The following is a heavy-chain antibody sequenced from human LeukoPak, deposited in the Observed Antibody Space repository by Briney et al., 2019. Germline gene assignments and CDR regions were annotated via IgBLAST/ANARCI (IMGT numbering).Heavy chain of an antibody. J-gene: IGHJ4*02. CDR2: FDPEDGET. V-gene: IGHV1-24*01. D-gene: IGHD6-19*01. Sequence: ASVKVSCKVSGYTLTELSMHWVRQAPGNGLEWMGGFDPEDGETIYAQKFQGRVAMTEDTSTDTAYMELSSLRSEDTAVYYCATDTPTSIAVAGSFDYWGQGTLVTVSS. CDR3: ATDTPTSIAVAGSFDY. CDR1: GYTLTELS.